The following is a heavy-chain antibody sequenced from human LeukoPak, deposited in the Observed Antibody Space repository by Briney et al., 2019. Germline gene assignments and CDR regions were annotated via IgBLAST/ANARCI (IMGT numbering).Heavy chain of an antibody. CDR1: EFSVGSNY. V-gene: IGHV3-66*01. CDR2: IYSGGST. Sequence: GGSLRLSCAASEFSVGSNYMTWVRQAPGKGLEWVSLIYSGGSTYYADSVKCRFTISRDDSKNTAYLQMNSLKTEDTSVYYYSVNYCSCVICYMRGGQGTLVTVSS. CDR3: SVNYCSCVICYMR. J-gene: IGHJ4*02. D-gene: IGHD2-15*01.